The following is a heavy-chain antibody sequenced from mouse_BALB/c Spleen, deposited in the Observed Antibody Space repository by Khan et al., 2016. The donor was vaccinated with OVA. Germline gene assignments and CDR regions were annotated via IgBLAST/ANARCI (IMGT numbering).Heavy chain of an antibody. V-gene: IGHV5-9*02. D-gene: IGHD2-10*01. CDR3: TRPSYYGNPWFTY. CDR1: GFAFNSYD. CDR2: ISSTGTYT. Sequence: EVELVESGGGLVKPGGSLKLSCAASGFAFNSYDMSWVRQTPEKRLEWVATISSTGTYTYYPDSVKGRFTISRDTVRNTLCLQMSSLRSEDTALYYCTRPSYYGNPWFTYWGQGTLVTVSA. J-gene: IGHJ3*01.